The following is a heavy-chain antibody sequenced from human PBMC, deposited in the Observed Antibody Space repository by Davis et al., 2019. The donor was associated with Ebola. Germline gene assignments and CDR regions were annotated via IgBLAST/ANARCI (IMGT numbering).Heavy chain of an antibody. CDR3: ARDLKYYYYGMDV. J-gene: IGHJ6*02. V-gene: IGHV3-23*01. Sequence: GESLKISCAASGFTFSSYAVTWVRQAPGKGLEWVSTISGSGGSTYYADSVKGRFTISRDNSKNTLYLQMNSLRAEDTAVYYCARDLKYYYYGMDVWGQGTTVTVSS. CDR2: ISGSGGST. CDR1: GFTFSSYA.